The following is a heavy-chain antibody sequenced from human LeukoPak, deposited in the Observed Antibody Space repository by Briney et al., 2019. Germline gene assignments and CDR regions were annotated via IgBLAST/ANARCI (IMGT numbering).Heavy chain of an antibody. CDR2: ISGSGGST. D-gene: IGHD5-24*01. J-gene: IGHJ4*02. V-gene: IGHV3-23*01. CDR3: AKSGYNRFDY. CDR1: GFTFSSYG. Sequence: GGSLRLSCAASGFTFSSYGLNWVRQAPGKGLEWVSVISGSGGSTYYADSVKGRFTISRDNSKNTLYLQMNSLRAEDTAVYYCAKSGYNRFDYWGQGTLVTVSS.